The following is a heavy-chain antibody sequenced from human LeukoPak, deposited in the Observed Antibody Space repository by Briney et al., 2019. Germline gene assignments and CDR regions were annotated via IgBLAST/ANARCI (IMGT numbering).Heavy chain of an antibody. D-gene: IGHD3-22*01. CDR2: INWNGGST. Sequence: GGSLRLSCAASGFTFDDYGMGWVRQAPGKGLEWVSGINWNGGSTGYADSVKGRFTISRDNAKNSLYLQMNSLRAEDTALYYCASSYYYDSSGPYYFDYWGQGTLVTVSS. J-gene: IGHJ4*02. CDR3: ASSYYYDSSGPYYFDY. CDR1: GFTFDDYG. V-gene: IGHV3-20*04.